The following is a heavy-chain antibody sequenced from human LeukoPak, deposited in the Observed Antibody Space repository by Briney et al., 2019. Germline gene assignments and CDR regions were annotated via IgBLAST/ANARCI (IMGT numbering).Heavy chain of an antibody. J-gene: IGHJ4*02. CDR3: ARSRAYDYGSGSVDY. CDR1: RYTFTTYG. V-gene: IGHV1-18*01. D-gene: IGHD3-10*01. CDR2: IRAYNGNT. Sequence: GASLNVSSTASRYTFTTYGISWVRQAPGQGIEWMGWIRAYNGNTYYAQKLQGRVTMTRDKSRSTAYMERRSLISDDTAVYYCARSRAYDYGSGSVDYWGQGNLVTVSS.